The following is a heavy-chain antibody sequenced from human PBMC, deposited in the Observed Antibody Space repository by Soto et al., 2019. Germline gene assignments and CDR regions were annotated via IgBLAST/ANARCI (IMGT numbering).Heavy chain of an antibody. CDR2: IKQDGSEK. Sequence: GGSLRLSCAASGFTFSSYWMSWVRQAPGKALEWVANIKQDGSEKYYVDSVKGRFTISRDNAKNSLYLQMNSLRAEDTAVYYCARDLPDYSPAWFDPWGQGTLVTVSS. V-gene: IGHV3-7*03. D-gene: IGHD4-4*01. CDR3: ARDLPDYSPAWFDP. J-gene: IGHJ5*02. CDR1: GFTFSSYW.